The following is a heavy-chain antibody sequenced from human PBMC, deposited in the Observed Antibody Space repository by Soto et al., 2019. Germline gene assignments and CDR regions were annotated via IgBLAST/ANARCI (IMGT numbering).Heavy chain of an antibody. CDR3: AKDKGFGELI. CDR1: GRTFTTYV. V-gene: IGHV3-23*01. Sequence: EVQLLESGGGVVQPGGSLSLSCSASGRTFTTYVMTWVRQAPGEGLEWVSTVSGSGGSTFYADSVKGRFTISRDTSNNNLYLQMNSLRVEDTAVYYCAKDKGFGELIWGQGTMVIVSS. J-gene: IGHJ3*02. CDR2: VSGSGGST. D-gene: IGHD3-10*01.